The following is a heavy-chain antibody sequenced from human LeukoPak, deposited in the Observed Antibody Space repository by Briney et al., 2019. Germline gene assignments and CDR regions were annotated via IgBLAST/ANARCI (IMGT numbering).Heavy chain of an antibody. V-gene: IGHV4-39*07. D-gene: IGHD6-19*01. J-gene: IGHJ1*01. CDR1: GGSISSSSYY. Sequence: SGTLSLTCTVSGGSISSSSYYWGWIRQPPGKGLEWIGSIYYSGSTYYNPSLKSRVTISVDTSKNQFSLKLSSVTAADTAVYYCARGEQWLFLHWGQGTLVTVSS. CDR2: IYYSGST. CDR3: ARGEQWLFLH.